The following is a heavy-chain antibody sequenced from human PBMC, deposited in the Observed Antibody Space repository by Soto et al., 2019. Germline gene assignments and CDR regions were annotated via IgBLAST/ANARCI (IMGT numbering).Heavy chain of an antibody. CDR3: ARALDFWSAYFDY. J-gene: IGHJ4*02. CDR1: GFTFSSYS. Sequence: GGSLRLSCAASGFTFSSYSMNWVRQAPGKGLEWVSSISSSSSYIYYADSVKGRFTISRDNSKNTLYLQMNSLRTEDTAVYYCARALDFWSAYFDYWGQGSLVTVSS. CDR2: ISSSSSYI. D-gene: IGHD3-3*01. V-gene: IGHV3-21*01.